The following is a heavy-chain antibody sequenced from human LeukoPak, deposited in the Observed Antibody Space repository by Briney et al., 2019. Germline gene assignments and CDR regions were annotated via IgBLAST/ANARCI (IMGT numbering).Heavy chain of an antibody. V-gene: IGHV4-38-2*02. D-gene: IGHD2-15*01. CDR3: ARVGLLQTPDP. Sequence: SETLSLTCTVSGYSISSGYYWGWIRQPPGKGLEWIGSIYHSGSTYYNPSLKSRVTISVDTSKNPFSLKLSSVTAADTAVYYCARVGLLQTPDPWGQGTLVTVSS. CDR2: IYHSGST. CDR1: GYSISSGYY. J-gene: IGHJ5*02.